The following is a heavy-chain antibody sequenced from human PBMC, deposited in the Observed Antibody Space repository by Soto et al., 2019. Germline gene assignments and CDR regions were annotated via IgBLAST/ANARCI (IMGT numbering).Heavy chain of an antibody. Sequence: PGGSLRLSCAASGFTFSSYSMNWVRQAPGKGLEWVSSISSSSSYIYYADSVKGRFTISRDNAKNSLYLQMNSLRAEDTAVYYCAREDIVVVPAAIQLKMGCFDPWGQGTLVTVSS. D-gene: IGHD2-2*02. V-gene: IGHV3-21*01. CDR2: ISSSSSYI. CDR3: AREDIVVVPAAIQLKMGCFDP. CDR1: GFTFSSYS. J-gene: IGHJ5*02.